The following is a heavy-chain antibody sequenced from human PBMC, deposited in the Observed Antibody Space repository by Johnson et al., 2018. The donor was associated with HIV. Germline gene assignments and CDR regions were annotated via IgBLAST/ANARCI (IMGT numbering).Heavy chain of an antibody. D-gene: IGHD1-26*01. V-gene: IGHV3-33*06. CDR2: IWYDGSNK. CDR3: AKDFWPVGARGAFDI. J-gene: IGHJ3*02. Sequence: QVQLVESGGGVVQPGRSLRLSCAASGFTFSSYGMHWVRQAPGKGLEWVAVIWYDGSNKYYADSVKGRFTISRDNSKNTLYLQMNSLRVEDTAVYYCAKDFWPVGARGAFDIWGQGTMVTVSS. CDR1: GFTFSSYG.